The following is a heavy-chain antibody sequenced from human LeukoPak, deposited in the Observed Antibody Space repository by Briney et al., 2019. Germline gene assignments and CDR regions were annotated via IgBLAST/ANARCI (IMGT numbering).Heavy chain of an antibody. Sequence: RASVKVSCKASGYTFTSYGISGVRPAPGQGLEGMGWISAYNGNTNYAQKLQGRVTMTTDTSTSTAYMELRSLRSDDTVVYYCARVLYSSIPGGYWGQGTRVTVSS. D-gene: IGHD6-13*01. CDR3: ARVLYSSIPGGY. CDR1: GYTFTSYG. V-gene: IGHV1-18*01. CDR2: ISAYNGNT. J-gene: IGHJ4*02.